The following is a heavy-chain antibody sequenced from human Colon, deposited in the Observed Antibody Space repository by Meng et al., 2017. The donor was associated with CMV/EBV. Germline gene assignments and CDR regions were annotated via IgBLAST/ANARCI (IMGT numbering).Heavy chain of an antibody. CDR1: GFIFSDHY. CDR2: VRDRGNSYTT. V-gene: IGHV3-72*01. D-gene: IGHD1-26*01. Sequence: SGFIFSDHYMDWVRQAPGQGLEWVGRVRDRGNSYTTEYAASVKGRFTISRDESKNSLYLQMNSLENEDTAVYYCVKSSGTFYPAFDYWGQGTLVTVSS. J-gene: IGHJ4*02. CDR3: VKSSGTFYPAFDY.